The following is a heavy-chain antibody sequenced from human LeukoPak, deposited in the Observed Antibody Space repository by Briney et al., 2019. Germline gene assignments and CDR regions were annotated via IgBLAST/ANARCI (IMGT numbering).Heavy chain of an antibody. Sequence: SETLSLTCAVYGGSFSGYYWSWIRQPPGKGLEWIGEINHSGSTNYNPSLKSRVTISVDTSKNQFSLKLSSVTAADTAVYYCARDPQQRRPRENWFDPWGQGTLVTVSS. J-gene: IGHJ5*02. CDR1: GGSFSGYY. CDR2: INHSGST. D-gene: IGHD6-13*01. CDR3: ARDPQQRRPRENWFDP. V-gene: IGHV4-34*01.